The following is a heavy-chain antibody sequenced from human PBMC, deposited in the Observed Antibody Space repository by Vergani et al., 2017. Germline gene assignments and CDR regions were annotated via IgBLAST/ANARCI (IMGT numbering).Heavy chain of an antibody. V-gene: IGHV3-9*01. CDR1: GFTFDDYA. J-gene: IGHJ3*02. Sequence: EVQLVESGGGLVPPGRSLRLSCAASGFTFDDYAMQWVRQAPGKGLEWVSGISWNSGSIGYADSVKGRFTISRDNAKNSLYLQMNSLRAEDTALYYCAKDIGGWNDGAFDIWGQGTMVTVSS. CDR3: AKDIGGWNDGAFDI. CDR2: ISWNSGSI. D-gene: IGHD1-1*01.